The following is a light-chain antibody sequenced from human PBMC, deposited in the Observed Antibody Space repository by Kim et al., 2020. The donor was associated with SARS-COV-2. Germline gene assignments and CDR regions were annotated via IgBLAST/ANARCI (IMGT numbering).Light chain of an antibody. Sequence: PASNSCRSSQILVYSDGNIYLNWFHQRPGKSPRRLIYKVSNRDSGVPDRFSGSGSGTDFTLQISRVEAEDVGVYYCMQGTHWPFTFGPGTKVDI. CDR3: MQGTHWPFT. J-gene: IGKJ3*01. CDR1: QILVYSDGNIY. V-gene: IGKV2-30*01. CDR2: KVS.